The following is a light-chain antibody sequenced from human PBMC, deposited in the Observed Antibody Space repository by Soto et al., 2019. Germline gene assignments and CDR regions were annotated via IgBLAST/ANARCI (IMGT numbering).Light chain of an antibody. CDR1: ETISTY. Sequence: DFPITHATCSLFASVVYGVIITSRASETISTYLNWYRQKPGKAPELLLYAASSLQSGVPSRFGGYGSGTDFTLSISSLQPEDFATYCCQQADICPITFAQGTRLDI. CDR2: AAS. J-gene: IGKJ5*01. CDR3: QQADICPIT. V-gene: IGKV1-39*01.